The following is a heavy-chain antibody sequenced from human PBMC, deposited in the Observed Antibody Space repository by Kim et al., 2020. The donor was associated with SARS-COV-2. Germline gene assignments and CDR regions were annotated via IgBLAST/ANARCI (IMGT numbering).Heavy chain of an antibody. J-gene: IGHJ3*02. CDR1: GFTFSDYT. CDR3: ARERASSGSNSFDI. V-gene: IGHV3-21*06. D-gene: IGHD3-22*01. CDR2: ISSSSINL. Sequence: GGSLRLSCAASGFTFSDYTMNWVRQSPGKGLEWVSSISSSSINLFYADLVRGRFTISRDNAKNSFYLQLNSLRPEDTAVYYCARERASSGSNSFDIWGQGTLVTVSS.